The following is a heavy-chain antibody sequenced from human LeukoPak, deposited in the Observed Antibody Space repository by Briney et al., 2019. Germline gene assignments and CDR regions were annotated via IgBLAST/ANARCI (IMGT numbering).Heavy chain of an antibody. J-gene: IGHJ6*02. CDR2: IHYSGKA. CDR3: ARFGVHYDMAV. V-gene: IGHV4-59*11. D-gene: IGHD3-16*01. CDR1: GVSSSGQY. Sequence: SETLSCTGTVSGVSSSGQYWTWVRQPPGEGREWSGQIHYSGKADYNPSLRSRITISVDTSKNQMSLKVPSATAADTAVYYCARFGVHYDMAVCGQGTTVTVS.